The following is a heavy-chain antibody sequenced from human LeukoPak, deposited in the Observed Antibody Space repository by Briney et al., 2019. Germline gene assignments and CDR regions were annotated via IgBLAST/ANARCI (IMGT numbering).Heavy chain of an antibody. CDR2: ISSSGSTI. Sequence: GGSLRLSCAASGFTFSSYEMNWVRQAPGKGLEWVSYISSSGSTIYYADSVKGRFTISRDNAKNSLYLQMNSLRAEDTAVYYCARGMTTCFDYWGQGTLVTVSS. D-gene: IGHD4-11*01. V-gene: IGHV3-48*03. CDR1: GFTFSSYE. CDR3: ARGMTTCFDY. J-gene: IGHJ4*02.